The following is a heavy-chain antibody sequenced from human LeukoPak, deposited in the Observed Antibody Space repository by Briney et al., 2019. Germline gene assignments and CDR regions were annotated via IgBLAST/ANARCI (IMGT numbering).Heavy chain of an antibody. CDR1: GYTFTSYD. J-gene: IGHJ3*01. CDR2: INPSGGST. D-gene: IGHD6-13*01. Sequence: ASVKVSCKASGYTFTSYDINWVRQAPGQGLEWMGLINPSGGSTNYAQNFQGRVTMTRDMSTSTVYMELSSLRSEDTAMYYCAGGRYSSSVWGQGTMVTVSS. V-gene: IGHV1-46*01. CDR3: AGGRYSSSV.